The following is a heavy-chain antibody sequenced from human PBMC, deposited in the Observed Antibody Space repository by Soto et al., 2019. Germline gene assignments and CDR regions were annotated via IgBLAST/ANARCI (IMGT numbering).Heavy chain of an antibody. CDR2: MNPNSGNT. J-gene: IGHJ4*02. V-gene: IGHV1-8*01. D-gene: IGHD2-21*01. Sequence: ASVKVSCKASGYTFTSYDINWVRQATGQGLEWMGWMNPNSGNTGYAQKFQGRVTMTRNTSISTAYMELSGLRSEDTAVYYCARLAYCGGDCYPGRYYFDYWGQGTLVTVSS. CDR3: ARLAYCGGDCYPGRYYFDY. CDR1: GYTFTSYD.